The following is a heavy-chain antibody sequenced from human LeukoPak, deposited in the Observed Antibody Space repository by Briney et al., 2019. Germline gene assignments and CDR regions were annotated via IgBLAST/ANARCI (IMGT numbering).Heavy chain of an antibody. CDR2: IYVDGVT. J-gene: IGHJ5*02. V-gene: IGHV3-66*02. D-gene: IGHD3-10*01. CDR3: ARDRAGIKAWVEFDP. CDR1: GITVSQND. Sequence: GGSLRLSCGASGITVSQNDMSWVRQAPGRGLEWVSLIYVDGVTHYAASVKGRFTISRDNSKNTVYLEMNSLRPEETAVYFCARDRAGIKAWVEFDPWGQGTLVTVSS.